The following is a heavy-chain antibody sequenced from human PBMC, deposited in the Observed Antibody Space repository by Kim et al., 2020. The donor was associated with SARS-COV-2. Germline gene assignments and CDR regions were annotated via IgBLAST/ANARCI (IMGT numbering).Heavy chain of an antibody. CDR3: AKDRGSMGMDV. CDR1: GFTFSSYG. J-gene: IGHJ6*02. V-gene: IGHV3-30*18. D-gene: IGHD3-16*01. CDR2: ISYDGSNK. Sequence: GVSLRLSCAASGFTFSSYGMHWVRQAPGKGLEWVAVISYDGSNKYYADSVKGRFTISRDNSKNTLYLQMNSLRAEDTAVYYCAKDRGSMGMDVWGQGTTVTVSS.